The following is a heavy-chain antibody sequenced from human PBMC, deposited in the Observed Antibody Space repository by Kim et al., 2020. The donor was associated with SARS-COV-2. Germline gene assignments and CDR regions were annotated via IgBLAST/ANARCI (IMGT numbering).Heavy chain of an antibody. CDR2: INGDGRST. CDR3: ARDLPSDY. J-gene: IGHJ4*02. Sequence: GGSLRLSCAASGFTFSSYWMHWVRQAPGKGLVWVSHINGDGRSTSYADSVKGRFTISRDNAKNTLYLQMNSLRAEDTAVYYCARDLPSDYWGQGNLVTVS. CDR1: GFTFSSYW. V-gene: IGHV3-74*01.